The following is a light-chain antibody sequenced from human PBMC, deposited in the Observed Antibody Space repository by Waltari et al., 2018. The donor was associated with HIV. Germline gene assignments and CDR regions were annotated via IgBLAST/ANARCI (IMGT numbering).Light chain of an antibody. V-gene: IGKV3-20*01. Sequence: EIVLTQSPGTLSLSPGERATLSCRASQSFSKSYLAWYQQKPGQAPRLLIYGASSRATGIPDRFSGSGSGTDFTLTISRLEPEDFAVYYCQQYGSSPRYTFGQGTKLEIK. CDR2: GAS. J-gene: IGKJ2*01. CDR1: QSFSKSY. CDR3: QQYGSSPRYT.